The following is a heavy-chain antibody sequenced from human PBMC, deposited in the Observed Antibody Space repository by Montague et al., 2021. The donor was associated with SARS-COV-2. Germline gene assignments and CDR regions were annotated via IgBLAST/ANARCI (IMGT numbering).Heavy chain of an antibody. CDR1: GGSISSSNYY. J-gene: IGHJ4*02. Sequence: SETLSLTCIVSGGSISSSNYYWGWIRQPPGKGLEYIGSLYYSGSTYHNPSLRSRVTISVETSKNQLSLRLNAVTAADTAVYYCATEGAAAGFDFWGQGILVTVSS. CDR3: ATEGAAAGFDF. V-gene: IGHV4-39*02. CDR2: LYYSGST. D-gene: IGHD6-13*01.